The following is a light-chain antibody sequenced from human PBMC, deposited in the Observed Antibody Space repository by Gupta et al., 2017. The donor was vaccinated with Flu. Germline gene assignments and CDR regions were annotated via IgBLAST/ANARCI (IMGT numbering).Light chain of an antibody. CDR3: QVWDDKNDHYV. CDR1: GVGGKT. CDR2: DDS. V-gene: IGLV3-21*02. Sequence: SSVLTQPPSVSVAPGQTATITCGGNGVGGKTVHWYQQKPGQAPVLVVHDDSDRPSGIPERFSGSNSGNTATLTMTSVEAGDEADYYCQVWDDKNDHYVFGTGTRVTVL. J-gene: IGLJ1*01.